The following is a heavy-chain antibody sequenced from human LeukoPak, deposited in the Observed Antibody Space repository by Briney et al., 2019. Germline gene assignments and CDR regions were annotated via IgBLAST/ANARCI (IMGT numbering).Heavy chain of an antibody. CDR1: GFTFSNYW. V-gene: IGHV3-74*01. CDR3: AREQHWGPAVPGYFDY. J-gene: IGHJ4*02. Sequence: PGGSLRLSCAASGFTFSNYWMHWVRQVPGKGLVWVSRIQSDGSTARYADSVQGRFTISRDNAKNTLYLQMNSLRAEDTAVYYCAREQHWGPAVPGYFDYWGQGTLVTVSS. CDR2: IQSDGSTA. D-gene: IGHD2-2*01.